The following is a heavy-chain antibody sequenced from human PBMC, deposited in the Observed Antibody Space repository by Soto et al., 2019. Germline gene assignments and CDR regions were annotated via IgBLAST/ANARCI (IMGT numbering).Heavy chain of an antibody. CDR3: ASFYIAVPDGPDYGIDA. V-gene: IGHV5-51*01. J-gene: IGHJ6*02. CDR2: IYRGDSGT. CDR1: GFSFSSYS. D-gene: IGHD6-19*01. Sequence: PGESLKLSCKGSGFSFSSYSIGWVRQMPGKGLEWVGAIYRGDSGTRYSESVQGQVTISGDKSISTAYLQLSSLKASDTATYYCASFYIAVPDGPDYGIDAWGQGTAVTVSS.